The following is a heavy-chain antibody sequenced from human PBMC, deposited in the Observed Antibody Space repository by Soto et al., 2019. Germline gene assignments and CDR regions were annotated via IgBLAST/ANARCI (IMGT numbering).Heavy chain of an antibody. CDR3: TKGAVVITSYFQH. CDR2: ISYDESKK. J-gene: IGHJ1*01. CDR1: GFTFSSYG. Sequence: QVQLVESGGGVVQTGRSLRLSCAASGFTFSSYGMHGVRQAPGKGLEWVAVISYDESKKYYADSVKGRCTISRDNSKKTLYLQMNSLRAEDTAVYYCTKGAVVITSYFQHWGQGTLVSVSS. D-gene: IGHD3-22*01. V-gene: IGHV3-30*18.